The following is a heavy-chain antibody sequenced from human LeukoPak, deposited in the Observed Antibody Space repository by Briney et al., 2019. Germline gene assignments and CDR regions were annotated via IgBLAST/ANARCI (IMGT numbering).Heavy chain of an antibody. CDR3: ARGINGAKWLVPYYFDY. CDR2: IYYSGST. J-gene: IGHJ4*01. Sequence: PSETLSLTCTASGGSISSSSYYWGWIRQPPGKGLEWIGSIYYSGSTYYNPSLKSRVTISVDTSKSLFSLKLSSVTAADTAVYYCARGINGAKWLVPYYFDYWGHGTLVTVSS. D-gene: IGHD6-19*01. CDR1: GGSISSSSYY. V-gene: IGHV4-39*02.